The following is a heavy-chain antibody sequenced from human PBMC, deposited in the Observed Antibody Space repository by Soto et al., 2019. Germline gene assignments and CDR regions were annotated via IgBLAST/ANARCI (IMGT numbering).Heavy chain of an antibody. D-gene: IGHD5-18*01. V-gene: IGHV1-2*02. CDR3: AKGGPIWALATRVYVYSTMGG. CDR2: INPNSGDT. J-gene: IGHJ6*02. Sequence: ATVKVSCKASGYTFTGYYVHWVRQAPGQGLEWMGWINPNSGDTYLAQRFQGRVTMNRDTSIGTAYMELRGLTSDDTAEYYCAKGGPIWALATRVYVYSTMGGWGHGTRV. CDR1: GYTFTGYY.